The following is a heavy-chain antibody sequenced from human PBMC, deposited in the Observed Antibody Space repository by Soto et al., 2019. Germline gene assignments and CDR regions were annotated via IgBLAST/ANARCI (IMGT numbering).Heavy chain of an antibody. J-gene: IGHJ4*02. CDR1: GGSISSSSYY. V-gene: IGHV4-39*01. CDR2: IYYSGST. CDR3: ARRDSSGYYYGY. D-gene: IGHD3-22*01. Sequence: QLQLQESGPGLVKPSETLSLTCTVSGGSISSSSYYWGWIRQPPGKGLEWIGSIYYSGSTYYNPSLKRRVTISVETSTNQFSLKVSSVTAGDTAVYYSARRDSSGYYYGYWGQGTLVTVSS.